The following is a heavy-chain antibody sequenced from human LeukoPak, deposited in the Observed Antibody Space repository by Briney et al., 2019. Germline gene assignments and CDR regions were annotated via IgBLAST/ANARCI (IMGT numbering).Heavy chain of an antibody. D-gene: IGHD5-18*01. Sequence: SETLSLTCAVYGGSFSGYYWNWIRQPPGKGLEWIGEINHSGSTNYNPSLKSRVTISVDTSKNQFSLKLSSVTAADTAVYYCARERGRSYGSVPYYYFYMDVWGKGTTVTVSS. CDR2: INHSGST. V-gene: IGHV4-34*01. J-gene: IGHJ6*03. CDR3: ARERGRSYGSVPYYYFYMDV. CDR1: GGSFSGYY.